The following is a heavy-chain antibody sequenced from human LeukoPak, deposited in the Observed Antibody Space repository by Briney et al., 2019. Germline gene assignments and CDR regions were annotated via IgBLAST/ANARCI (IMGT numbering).Heavy chain of an antibody. V-gene: IGHV4-31*03. CDR1: GGSISSGGYY. Sequence: SQTLSLTCTVSGGSISSGGYYWSWIRQHPGKGLEWIGYIYYSGSTYYNPSLKSRVTISVDTSKNQFSLKLSPVTAADTAVYYCARVKVGAIGGFDYWGQGTLVTVSS. J-gene: IGHJ4*02. CDR3: ARVKVGAIGGFDY. D-gene: IGHD1-26*01. CDR2: IYYSGST.